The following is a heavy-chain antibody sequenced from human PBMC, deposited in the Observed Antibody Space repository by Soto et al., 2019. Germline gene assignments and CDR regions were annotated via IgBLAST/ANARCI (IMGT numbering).Heavy chain of an antibody. J-gene: IGHJ4*02. Sequence: GSLRLSCAASGFTFSGSAMHWVRQASGKGLEWVGRIRSKANSYATAYAASVKGRFTISRDDSKNTAYLQMNSLKTEDTAVYYCTRLYSSSSDDFDYWGQGTLVTVSS. V-gene: IGHV3-73*01. CDR3: TRLYSSSSDDFDY. D-gene: IGHD6-13*01. CDR1: GFTFSGSA. CDR2: IRSKANSYAT.